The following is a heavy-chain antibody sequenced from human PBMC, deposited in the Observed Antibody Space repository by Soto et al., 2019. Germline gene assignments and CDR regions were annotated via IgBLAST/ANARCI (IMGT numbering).Heavy chain of an antibody. CDR1: GGSISSSSYY. J-gene: IGHJ3*02. D-gene: IGHD6-19*01. CDR2: IYYSGST. V-gene: IGHV4-39*01. CDR3: AISRVAESANDAFDI. Sequence: QLQLQESGPGLVKPSETLSLTCTVSGGSISSSSYYWGWIRQPPGKGLEWIGSIYYSGSTYYNPSLKSRVTISVDTSKNQFSLKLSAVTAADTAVYYCAISRVAESANDAFDIWGQGTMVTVSS.